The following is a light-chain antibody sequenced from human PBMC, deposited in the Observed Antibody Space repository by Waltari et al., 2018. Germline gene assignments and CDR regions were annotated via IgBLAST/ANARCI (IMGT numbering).Light chain of an antibody. J-gene: IGLJ3*02. V-gene: IGLV3-21*01. CDR3: QVWDSSSWV. Sequence: SYVLTQPPAVSVAPGQTARISCGGSNIGSKSVHWYQQRPGQSPVLVIQYDSGRPSGSPDRLSGSNSGNTATLTISRVEAGDEADYYCQVWDSSSWVFGGGTKLTVL. CDR1: NIGSKS. CDR2: YDS.